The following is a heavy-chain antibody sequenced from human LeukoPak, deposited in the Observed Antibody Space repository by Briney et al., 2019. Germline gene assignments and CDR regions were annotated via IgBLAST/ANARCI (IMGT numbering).Heavy chain of an antibody. CDR1: GITFSKYW. D-gene: IGHD1-26*01. J-gene: IGHJ4*02. CDR3: GRGGAGLADY. V-gene: IGHV3-74*01. CDR2: INPEETTI. Sequence: GESLRLSCTVSGITFSKYWMHWVRQAPGKGLVWVSRINPEETTINYADSVKGRFTISRDNAQSTLYLQMDSLRPEDSALYSCGRGGAGLADYWGPGTLVTVSS.